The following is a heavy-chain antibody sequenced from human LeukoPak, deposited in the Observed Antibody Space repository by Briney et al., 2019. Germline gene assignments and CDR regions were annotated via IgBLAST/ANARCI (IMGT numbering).Heavy chain of an antibody. CDR3: ATRVYCSSTSCHRRFNWFDP. J-gene: IGHJ5*02. D-gene: IGHD2-2*01. CDR1: GGSFSGYY. CDR2: INHSGST. V-gene: IGHV4-34*01. Sequence: SETLSLTCAVYGGSFSGYYWSWIRQPPGKGLECIGEINHSGSTNYNPSLKSRVTISVDTSKNQFSLKLSSVTAADTAVYYCATRVYCSSTSCHRRFNWFDPWGQGTLVTVSS.